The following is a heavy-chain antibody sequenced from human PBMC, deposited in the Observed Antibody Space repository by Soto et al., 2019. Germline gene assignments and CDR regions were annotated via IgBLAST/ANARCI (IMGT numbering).Heavy chain of an antibody. CDR3: AKDREFGGVIVGMYYFDY. Sequence: EVQLLESGGGLIQPGGSLRLSCAASGFTFSSYAMSWVRQAPGKGLEWVSAISGSGGSTYYAESVKGRFTISRDNSKNTLYLQMNSVRAEDTAVYYCAKDREFGGVIVGMYYFDYWGQGTLVTVSS. V-gene: IGHV3-23*01. J-gene: IGHJ4*02. D-gene: IGHD3-16*02. CDR1: GFTFSSYA. CDR2: ISGSGGST.